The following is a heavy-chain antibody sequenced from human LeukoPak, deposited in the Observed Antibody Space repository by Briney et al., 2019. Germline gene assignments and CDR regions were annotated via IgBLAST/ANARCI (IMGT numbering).Heavy chain of an antibody. Sequence: GGSLRLSCAASGFTVTNDAMYWVRQAPGKGLEWVSAISGRDDSTYYADSVKGRFTISRDTSKNTLFLQMNSLRAEDTAVYYCAKWGDYDILTGYYDPDYWGQGTLVTVSS. J-gene: IGHJ4*02. V-gene: IGHV3-23*01. CDR3: AKWGDYDILTGYYDPDY. CDR2: ISGRDDST. D-gene: IGHD3-9*01. CDR1: GFTVTNDA.